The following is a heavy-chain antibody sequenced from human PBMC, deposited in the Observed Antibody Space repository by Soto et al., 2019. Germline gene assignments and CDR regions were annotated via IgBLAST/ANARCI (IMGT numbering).Heavy chain of an antibody. CDR1: GISFRSTW. Sequence: EVQLVESGGGLVQPGGSLRLSCAASGISFRSTWMSWVRQAPGKGLQWVANINQDGSTQYYGDSVRGRFTISRDSADNSLSLHMNSLTADDTAVYYCATEDWFRFDYWGQGTLVTVSS. CDR2: INQDGSTQ. J-gene: IGHJ4*02. CDR3: ATEDWFRFDY. D-gene: IGHD3-9*01. V-gene: IGHV3-7*01.